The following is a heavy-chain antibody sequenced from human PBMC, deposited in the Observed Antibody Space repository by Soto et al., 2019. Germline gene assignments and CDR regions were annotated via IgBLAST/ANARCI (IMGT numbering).Heavy chain of an antibody. Sequence: QVQLQESGPGLVKPSETLSLTCTVSGGSISSYYWSWIRQPPGKGLEWIGYIYYSGSTNYNPSLKSRVTIAVDTSKHQFSRKLSSVTAADTAVYYCATALVRFGELLFDYWGQGTLVTVSS. CDR3: ATALVRFGELLFDY. CDR1: GGSISSYY. CDR2: IYYSGST. J-gene: IGHJ4*02. D-gene: IGHD3-10*01. V-gene: IGHV4-59*01.